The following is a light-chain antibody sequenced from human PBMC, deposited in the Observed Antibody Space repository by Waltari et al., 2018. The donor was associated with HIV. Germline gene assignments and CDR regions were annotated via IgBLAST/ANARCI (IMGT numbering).Light chain of an antibody. V-gene: IGLV2-23*02. CDR1: SSDVGSYNF. J-gene: IGLJ3*02. CDR2: GVS. Sequence: QSALTQPASVSGSPGQSITISCTGTSSDVGSYNFVSWYQQHPGKGPKLMVYGVSKRPSGVCKRFSGSKSGNTDSLTISGLQAEDEADYYCCSYAGSNTWVFGGGTKLTVL. CDR3: CSYAGSNTWV.